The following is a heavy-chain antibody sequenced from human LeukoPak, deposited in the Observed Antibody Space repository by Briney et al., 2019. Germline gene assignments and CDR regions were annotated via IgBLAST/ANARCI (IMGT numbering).Heavy chain of an antibody. CDR2: IYYSGST. J-gene: IGHJ3*02. CDR3: ARYRRAFDI. Sequence: SETLSLTCTVSGGSISSYYWSWIRQPPGKGLEWIGYIYYSGSTNYNPSLKSRVTISVETSKNEFSLKLSSVTAADTAVYYCARYRRAFDIWGQGTMVTVSS. D-gene: IGHD3-16*02. CDR1: GGSISSYY. V-gene: IGHV4-59*12.